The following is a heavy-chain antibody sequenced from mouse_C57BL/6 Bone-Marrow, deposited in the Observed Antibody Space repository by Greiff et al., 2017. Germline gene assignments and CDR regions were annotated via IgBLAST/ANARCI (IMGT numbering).Heavy chain of an antibody. Sequence: QVQLKESGPELVSLGAPGKLSCKALGYTFPSPWWQGVRPRPGQGLEWIGEIFPGSGSTYYNEKFKGKATLTVDTSSSTAYMQLSSLTSEDSAVYFCARGYDYDVEFAYWGQGTLVTVSA. CDR2: IFPGSGST. V-gene: IGHV1-56*01. CDR1: GYTFPSPW. CDR3: ARGYDYDVEFAY. J-gene: IGHJ3*01. D-gene: IGHD2-4*01.